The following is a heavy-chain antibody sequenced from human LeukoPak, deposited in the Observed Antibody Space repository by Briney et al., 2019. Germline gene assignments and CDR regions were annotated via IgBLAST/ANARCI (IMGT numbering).Heavy chain of an antibody. CDR2: ISSSSDYI. V-gene: IGHV3-21*01. D-gene: IGHD2-2*01. J-gene: IGHJ4*02. CDR1: GFTFSSYS. CDR3: ARDGDIVVVPAALDY. Sequence: GGALRLSCAASGFTFSSYSMNWVRQAPGKGLEWVSSISSSSDYIYYADSVKGRFTISRDNAKNSLYMQMNSLRAEDTAVYYCARDGDIVVVPAALDYWGQGTLVTLSS.